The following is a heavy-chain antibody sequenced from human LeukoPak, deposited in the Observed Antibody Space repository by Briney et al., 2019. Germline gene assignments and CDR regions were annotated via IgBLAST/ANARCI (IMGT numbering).Heavy chain of an antibody. J-gene: IGHJ4*02. CDR3: ARDQWELLREYDY. V-gene: IGHV1-46*01. CDR2: INPSGGGT. CDR1: GYSLTTYY. D-gene: IGHD1-26*01. Sequence: ASVKVSCKASGYSLTTYYMHWVRQAPGQGLEWMAIINPSGGGTKYAQKFQGRVTMTTDTSTSTAYMELRSLRSDDTAVYYCARDQWELLREYDYWGQGTLVTVSS.